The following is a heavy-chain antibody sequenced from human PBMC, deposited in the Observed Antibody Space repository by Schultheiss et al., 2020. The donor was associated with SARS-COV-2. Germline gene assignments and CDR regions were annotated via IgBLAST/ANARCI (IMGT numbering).Heavy chain of an antibody. CDR1: GFTFSSFA. D-gene: IGHD4-17*01. V-gene: IGHV3-23*01. CDR3: ARGATVTTGSYSSYNGMDV. J-gene: IGHJ6*02. Sequence: GGSLRLSCAASGFTFSSFAMNWVRQAPGKGLEWVSTISGSGGTTYYGDSVKGRFTISRDNSKNTLDLQMNSLRAEDTAAYYCARGATVTTGSYSSYNGMDVWGQGTTVTVSS. CDR2: ISGSGGTT.